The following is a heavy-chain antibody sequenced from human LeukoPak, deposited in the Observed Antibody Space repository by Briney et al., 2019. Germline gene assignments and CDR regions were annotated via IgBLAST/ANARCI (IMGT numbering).Heavy chain of an antibody. CDR1: GYTFTGYY. CDR3: ARDPVRDGYNYYFDY. J-gene: IGHJ4*02. CDR2: INPSGGST. D-gene: IGHD5-24*01. Sequence: ASVKVSCKASGYTFTGYYMHWVRQAPGQGLEWMGIINPSGGSTSYAQKFRGRVTMTRDTSTSTVYMELSSLRSEDTAVYYCARDPVRDGYNYYFDYWGQGTLVTVSS. V-gene: IGHV1-46*01.